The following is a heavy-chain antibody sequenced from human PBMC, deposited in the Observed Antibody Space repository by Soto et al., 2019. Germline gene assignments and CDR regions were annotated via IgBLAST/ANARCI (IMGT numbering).Heavy chain of an antibody. CDR3: ARGGGPYVWFNEF. Sequence: SVKVSCKDSGGLFSSFAISWVRQAPGQGLEWLGGIIPVFGTTNYAEKFQDRVTITADESTNTAYMELTSLTSGDTAMYYCARGGGPYVWFNEFWGQGTLVTVSS. D-gene: IGHD3-16*01. CDR2: IIPVFGTT. J-gene: IGHJ4*02. CDR1: GGLFSSFA. V-gene: IGHV1-69*13.